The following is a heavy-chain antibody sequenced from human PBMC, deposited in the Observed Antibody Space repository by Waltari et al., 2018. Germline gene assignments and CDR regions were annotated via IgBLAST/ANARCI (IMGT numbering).Heavy chain of an antibody. CDR3: GRGAGGGTTLGV. CDR1: GYSISSGYY. J-gene: IGHJ4*02. V-gene: IGHV4-38-2*01. CDR2: IYHSGTT. D-gene: IGHD4-17*01. Sequence: QVQLQESGPGLVKPSETLSLTCAVSGYSISSGYYWGWIRQPPGKGLEWIGSIYHSGTTNNNPSLKGRVTIPENTSSTRVSLKRSAVTAADGAVYYGGRGAGGGTTLGVWGQGTLVTVSS.